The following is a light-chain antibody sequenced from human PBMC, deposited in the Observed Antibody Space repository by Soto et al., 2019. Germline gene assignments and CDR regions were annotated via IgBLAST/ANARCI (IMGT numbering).Light chain of an antibody. Sequence: DIQMTQSPSSQSASVGDRVTITCRASQSISTYLNWYQQKPGKAPKLLIYAASSLQSGVPSRFSVSGSGTDFTLTISSLQPEDFATYYCQQSYSTPLFTFGPGTKVDIK. CDR3: QQSYSTPLFT. V-gene: IGKV1-39*01. J-gene: IGKJ3*01. CDR2: AAS. CDR1: QSISTY.